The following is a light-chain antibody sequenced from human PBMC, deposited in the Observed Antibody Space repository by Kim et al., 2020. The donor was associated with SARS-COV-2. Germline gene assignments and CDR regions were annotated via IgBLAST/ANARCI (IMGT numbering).Light chain of an antibody. Sequence: SASVGDRVTLTCRASQTITNCLHWYQQKPGIAPKLLISTASNLQDGVPSRFSGSGSGTDFTLTIDSLQPEDFATYHCHQTYSTPYTFGQGTKLEI. J-gene: IGKJ2*01. CDR3: HQTYSTPYT. CDR1: QTITNC. V-gene: IGKV1-39*01. CDR2: TAS.